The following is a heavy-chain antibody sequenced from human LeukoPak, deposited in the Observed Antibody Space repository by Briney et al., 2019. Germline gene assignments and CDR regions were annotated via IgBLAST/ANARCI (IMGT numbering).Heavy chain of an antibody. Sequence: PGGSLRLSCAASGFTFSIYSMNWVRQTPGKGLEWVSYISTSGTYIHYADSVKGRFSISRDIAKNSLYLQIYSLRAEDTAVYYCARGDSGHFDYWGQGTLVTVSS. CDR1: GFTFSIYS. CDR2: ISTSGTYI. CDR3: ARGDSGHFDY. J-gene: IGHJ4*02. V-gene: IGHV3-21*01. D-gene: IGHD6-19*01.